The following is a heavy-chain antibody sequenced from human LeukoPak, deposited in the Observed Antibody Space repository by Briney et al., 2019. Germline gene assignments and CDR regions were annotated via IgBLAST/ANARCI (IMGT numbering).Heavy chain of an antibody. J-gene: IGHJ4*02. CDR1: GYTFTSYG. CDR3: ARESGVAAAGALELDY. V-gene: IGHV1-18*01. CDR2: ISAYNGNT. Sequence: ASVKVSCKASGYTFTSYGISWVRQAPGQGLEWMGWISAYNGNTNYAQKLQGRVTMTTDTSTSTAYMDLRSLRSDDTAVYYCARESGVAAAGALELDYWGQGDLVTVSS. D-gene: IGHD6-13*01.